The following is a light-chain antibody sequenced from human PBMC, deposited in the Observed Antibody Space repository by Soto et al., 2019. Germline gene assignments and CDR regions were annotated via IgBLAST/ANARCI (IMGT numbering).Light chain of an antibody. J-gene: IGKJ2*01. Sequence: DIQMTQSPSTLSASLADRVTITCRASQSISNWLAWYQQKPGQAPKLLIYDASSLESGVPSRFSGSGSGTEFALTISSLQPDDFATYYCQQYNSYSPYTFGQGTKLEIK. CDR2: DAS. CDR3: QQYNSYSPYT. CDR1: QSISNW. V-gene: IGKV1-5*01.